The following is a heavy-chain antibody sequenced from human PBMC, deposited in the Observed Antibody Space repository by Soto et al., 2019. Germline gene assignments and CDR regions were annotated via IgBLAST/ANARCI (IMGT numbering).Heavy chain of an antibody. CDR2: IHLGGTT. Sequence: QVQLQESGAGLVKPSGTLSLTCAVSGDSITSSAWWSCVRQPPGKGLEWIGEIHLGGTTNYNPSLKSRVTISVDKSKTQFSLILNSVTAADTAIYYCARGDNWRLDLWGQGTLVTVSS. D-gene: IGHD1-20*01. V-gene: IGHV4-4*02. CDR1: GDSITSSAW. J-gene: IGHJ5*02. CDR3: ARGDNWRLDL.